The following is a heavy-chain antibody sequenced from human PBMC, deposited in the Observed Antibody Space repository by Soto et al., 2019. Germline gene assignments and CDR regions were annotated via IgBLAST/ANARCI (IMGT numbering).Heavy chain of an antibody. Sequence: GGSLRLSCAACGFTFTSYGMHWVRQAPGRGLEWVALVWYDGSNKYYADSVKGRFTISRENSKNTLYLKMNSLRAEDTAVYYCARGGPRSPMVRGFDPWGQGTLVTVSS. CDR3: ARGGPRSPMVRGFDP. CDR2: VWYDGSNK. J-gene: IGHJ5*02. CDR1: GFTFTSYG. D-gene: IGHD3-10*01. V-gene: IGHV3-33*01.